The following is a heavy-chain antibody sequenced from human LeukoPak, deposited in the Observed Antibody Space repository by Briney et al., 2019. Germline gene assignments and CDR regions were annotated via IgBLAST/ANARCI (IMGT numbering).Heavy chain of an antibody. V-gene: IGHV1-18*01. CDR1: GYTFTSYG. Sequence: ASVKVSCKASGYTFTSYGISWVRQAPGQGLEWMEWISAYNGNTNYAQKLQGRVTMTTDTSTSTAYMELRSLRSDDTAVYYCARGYCSSTSCSPIDYWGQGTLVTVSS. CDR3: ARGYCSSTSCSPIDY. D-gene: IGHD2-2*01. CDR2: ISAYNGNT. J-gene: IGHJ4*02.